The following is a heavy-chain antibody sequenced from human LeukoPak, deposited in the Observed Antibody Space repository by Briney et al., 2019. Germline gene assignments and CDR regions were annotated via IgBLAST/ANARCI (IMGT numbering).Heavy chain of an antibody. Sequence: PGRSLRLSCAASGFTFTDYGIHWVRQAPGKGLEWVAVISYDGRNKNYADSVKGRSTISRDDSKNTLYLQMNSLRVDDTALYYCTTFDMWGQGTMVTVSS. V-gene: IGHV3-30*03. CDR3: TTFDM. CDR1: GFTFTDYG. CDR2: ISYDGRNK. J-gene: IGHJ3*02.